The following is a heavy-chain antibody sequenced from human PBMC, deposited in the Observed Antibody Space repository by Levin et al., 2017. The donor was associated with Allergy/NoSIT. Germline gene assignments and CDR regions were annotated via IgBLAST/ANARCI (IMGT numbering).Heavy chain of an antibody. D-gene: IGHD3-9*01. Sequence: GGSLRLSCAASGFTFSDYYMSWIRQAPGKGLEWVSYISSSSSYTNYADSVKGRFTISRDNAKNSLYLQMNSLRAEDTAVYYCARENDTYYDILTGYQYYYYYMDVWGKGTTVTVSS. V-gene: IGHV3-11*05. CDR3: ARENDTYYDILTGYQYYYYYMDV. CDR1: GFTFSDYY. J-gene: IGHJ6*03. CDR2: ISSSSSYT.